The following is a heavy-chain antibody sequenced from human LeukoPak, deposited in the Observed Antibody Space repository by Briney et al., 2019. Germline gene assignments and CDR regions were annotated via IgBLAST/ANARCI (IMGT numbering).Heavy chain of an antibody. CDR3: PRLQLDFWSGYTHPYFDY. CDR1: GGSISSSSYS. J-gene: IGHJ4*02. Sequence: PSETLSLTCTVSGGSISSSSYSWGWIRQPPGKGTEWSGSIYYSGTTYYNPSLKSRVTISVDTSKVQFSLKLSSVAAEDTAVYFCPRLQLDFWSGYTHPYFDYWGQGTLVNVSS. CDR2: IYYSGTT. D-gene: IGHD3-3*01. V-gene: IGHV4-39*01.